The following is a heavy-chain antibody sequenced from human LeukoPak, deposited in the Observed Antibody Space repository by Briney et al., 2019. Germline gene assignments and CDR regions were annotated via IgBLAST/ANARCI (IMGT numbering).Heavy chain of an antibody. V-gene: IGHV3-30*18. J-gene: IGHJ3*02. D-gene: IGHD3-22*01. CDR1: GFTFRTYS. CDR2: ISYDGSNK. CDR3: AKSSDSSGNDAFDI. Sequence: GGSLRLSCEASGFTFRTYSMNWVRQAPGKGLEWVAVISYDGSNKYYADSVKGRFTISRDNSKNTLYLQMNSLRAEDTAVYYCAKSSDSSGNDAFDIWGQGTMVTVSS.